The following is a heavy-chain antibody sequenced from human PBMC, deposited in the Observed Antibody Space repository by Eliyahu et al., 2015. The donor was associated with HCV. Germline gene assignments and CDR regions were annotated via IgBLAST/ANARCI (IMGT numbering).Heavy chain of an antibody. CDR2: VNETGHT. J-gene: IGHJ4*02. CDR3: VRGEGTCSGVNCFSERSDYFDN. V-gene: IGHV4-34*01. D-gene: IGHD2-15*01. CDR1: GASFSDNY. Sequence: WGAGLLKSSETLSLTCAVYGASFSDNYWTWIRQPPGKGLEWIAEVNETGHTNYNPSLKSRTTLSIDTSKNQFSLKLTSVSAAGPGGYYFVRGEGTCSGVNCFSERSDYFDNWGQGTLVTVSS.